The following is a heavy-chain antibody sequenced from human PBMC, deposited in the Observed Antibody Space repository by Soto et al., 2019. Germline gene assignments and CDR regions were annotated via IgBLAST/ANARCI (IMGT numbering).Heavy chain of an antibody. J-gene: IGHJ4*02. CDR1: GFTVSNNY. CDR3: ARDGTNNWV. Sequence: EVQLVESGGGLVQPGGSLRLSCAASGFTVSNNYMRWVRQAPGKGLEWVALIYSGGATYYADYVKGRFTISRDNSKNTLYLQMNGLRAEDTAVYYCARDGTNNWVGGQGMLVTVSS. D-gene: IGHD1-1*01. CDR2: IYSGGAT. V-gene: IGHV3-66*01.